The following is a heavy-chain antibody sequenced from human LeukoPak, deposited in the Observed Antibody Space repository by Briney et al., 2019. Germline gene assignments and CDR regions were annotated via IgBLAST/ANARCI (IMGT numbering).Heavy chain of an antibody. Sequence: SETLSLTCAVSGGSFSGYYWSWLRQPPGKGLEWIGEINHSGSTNYNPSLKSRVTISVDTSKNQFSLKLSSVTAADTAVYYCARDPFWSGYTFEHWGQGTLVTVSS. CDR2: INHSGST. CDR3: ARDPFWSGYTFEH. D-gene: IGHD3-3*01. CDR1: GGSFSGYY. V-gene: IGHV4-34*01. J-gene: IGHJ4*02.